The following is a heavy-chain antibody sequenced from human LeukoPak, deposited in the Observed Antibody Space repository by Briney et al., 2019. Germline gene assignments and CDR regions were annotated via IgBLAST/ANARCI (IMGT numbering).Heavy chain of an antibody. V-gene: IGHV3-23*01. Sequence: GGSLRLSCAVSGFTFSTYAMNWVRQAPGKGLEWVSGIRGSGGDTYYADSVKGRFTISRDNSKSTLYLQMNTLRAEDTAIYYCAKDLTHASSWYFRTDGAFDIWGQGTMVTVSS. CDR3: AKDLTHASSWYFRTDGAFDI. D-gene: IGHD6-13*01. J-gene: IGHJ3*02. CDR2: IRGSGGDT. CDR1: GFTFSTYA.